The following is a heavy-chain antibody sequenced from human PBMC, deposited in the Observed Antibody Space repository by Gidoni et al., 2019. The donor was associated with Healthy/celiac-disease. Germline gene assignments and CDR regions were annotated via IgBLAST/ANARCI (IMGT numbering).Heavy chain of an antibody. CDR1: GFTFSSYG. CDR2: IWYDGSKK. D-gene: IGHD3-22*01. V-gene: IGHV3-33*01. Sequence: QVQLVESGGGVVQPGRSLRLSCAASGFTFSSYGMHWVRQAPVKGLEWVAVIWYDGSKKYYADAVKGRFTISRENSKNTLDLQTNSLRAEDTAVYYCARERYDSSYDAFDIWGQGTMVTVSS. CDR3: ARERYDSSYDAFDI. J-gene: IGHJ3*02.